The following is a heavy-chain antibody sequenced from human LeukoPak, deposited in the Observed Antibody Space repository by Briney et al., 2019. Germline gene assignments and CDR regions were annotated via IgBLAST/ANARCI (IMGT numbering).Heavy chain of an antibody. Sequence: ASVKVSCKASGYTFTGYYMHWVRQAPGQGLEWMGWINPNNGGTNYAQKFQGRVTMTRDTSISTAYMELSRLRSDDTAVYYCARDQVAGTGDYWGQGTLVTVSS. J-gene: IGHJ4*02. CDR1: GYTFTGYY. CDR3: ARDQVAGTGDY. CDR2: INPNNGGT. D-gene: IGHD6-19*01. V-gene: IGHV1-2*02.